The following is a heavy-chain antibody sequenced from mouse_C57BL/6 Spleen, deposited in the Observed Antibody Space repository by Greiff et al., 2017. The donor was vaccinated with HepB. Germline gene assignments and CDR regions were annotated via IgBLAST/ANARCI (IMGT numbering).Heavy chain of an antibody. CDR3: ARLATVVERYYFDY. J-gene: IGHJ2*01. CDR2: IDPSDSET. D-gene: IGHD1-1*01. V-gene: IGHV1-52*01. CDR1: GYTFTSYW. Sequence: VQLQLPGAELVRPGSSVKLSCKASGYTFTSYWMHWVKQRPIQGLEWIGNIDPSDSETHYNQKFKDKATLTVDKSSSTAYMQLSSLTSEDSAVYYCARLATVVERYYFDYWGQGTTLTVSS.